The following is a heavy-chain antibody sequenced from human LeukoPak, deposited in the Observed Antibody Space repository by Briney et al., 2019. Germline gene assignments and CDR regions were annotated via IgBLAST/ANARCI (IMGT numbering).Heavy chain of an antibody. CDR2: IYHSGST. D-gene: IGHD3-3*01. V-gene: IGHV4-38-2*02. CDR1: GYSISSGYY. J-gene: IGHJ4*02. CDR3: ARDRGWYYDFWSGYYTGRGNYFDY. Sequence: SETLSLTCTVSGYSISSGYYWGWIRQPPGKGLEWIGSIYHSGSTYYNPSLKSRVTISVDTSKNQFSLKLSSVTAADTAVYYCARDRGWYYDFWSGYYTGRGNYFDYWGQGTLVTVSS.